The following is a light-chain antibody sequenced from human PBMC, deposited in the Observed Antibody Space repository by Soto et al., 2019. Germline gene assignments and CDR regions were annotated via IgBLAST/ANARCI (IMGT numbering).Light chain of an antibody. V-gene: IGLV7-46*01. CDR2: DTS. CDR1: TGAVTSGHY. Sequence: QAVVTQEPSLIVSPGGTVTLTCGSSTGAVTSGHYPYWFQQKPGQAPRTLIYDTSNKHSWTPARFSGSLLGGKAALTLSGAQPEDEAEYYCLLSYSGAREVFGGGTKLTVL. CDR3: LLSYSGAREV. J-gene: IGLJ3*02.